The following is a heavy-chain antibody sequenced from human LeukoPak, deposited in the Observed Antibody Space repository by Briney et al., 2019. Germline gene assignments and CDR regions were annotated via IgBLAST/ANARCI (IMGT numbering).Heavy chain of an antibody. CDR2: ISYDGSNK. Sequence: GGSLRLPCAASGFTFSSYGMHWVRQAPGKGLEWVAVISYDGSNKYYADSVKGRFTISRDNSKNTLYLQMNSLRAEDTAVYYCAKDMGNYYDSSGFDYWGQGTLVTVSS. CDR3: AKDMGNYYDSSGFDY. CDR1: GFTFSSYG. J-gene: IGHJ4*02. V-gene: IGHV3-30*18. D-gene: IGHD3-22*01.